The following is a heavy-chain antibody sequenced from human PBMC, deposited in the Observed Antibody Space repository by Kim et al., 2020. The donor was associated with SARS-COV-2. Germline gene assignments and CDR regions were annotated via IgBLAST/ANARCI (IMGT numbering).Heavy chain of an antibody. CDR3: ARGSGGYDYFDY. V-gene: IGHV3-30*04. J-gene: IGHJ4*02. CDR1: GFTFSSYA. Sequence: GGSLRLSCAASGFTFSSYAMHWVRQAPGKGLEWVAVISYDGSNKYYADSVKGRFTISRDNSKNTLYLQMNSLRAEDTAVYYCARGSGGYDYFDYWGQGTLVTVSS. CDR2: ISYDGSNK. D-gene: IGHD5-12*01.